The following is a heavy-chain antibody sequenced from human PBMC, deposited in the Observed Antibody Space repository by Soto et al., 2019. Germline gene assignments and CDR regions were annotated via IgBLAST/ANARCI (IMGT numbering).Heavy chain of an antibody. V-gene: IGHV4-31*03. CDR1: GGSFSSGAYY. CDR3: ARNVGYHPLSGYYYYMDV. D-gene: IGHD5-12*01. J-gene: IGHJ6*03. CDR2: IYYNGKT. Sequence: QVQLQESGPGLVMPSQTLSLTCTVSGGSFSSGAYYWSWIRQHPGKGLEWIGYIYYNGKTYYNPSLQSRVAISVDTSKNQFSLKLSSVTAADTAIYYCARNVGYHPLSGYYYYMDVWGEGTTVTVSS.